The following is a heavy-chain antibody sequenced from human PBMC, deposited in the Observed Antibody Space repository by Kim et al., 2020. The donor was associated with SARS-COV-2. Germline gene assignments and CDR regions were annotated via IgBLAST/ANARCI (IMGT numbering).Heavy chain of an antibody. J-gene: IGHJ4*02. CDR1: GFTFTSYA. CDR3: AKGGGYSGFPGSFDY. V-gene: IGHV3-23*01. Sequence: GGSLRLSCAASGFTFTSYAMSWVRQAPGKGLEWVSGISGSGGSTYYANSVKGWFTISRDNSKNTLYLQMNSLRAEDTAVYYCAKGGGYSGFPGSFDYWGQGTLVTVSS. CDR2: ISGSGGST. D-gene: IGHD5-12*01.